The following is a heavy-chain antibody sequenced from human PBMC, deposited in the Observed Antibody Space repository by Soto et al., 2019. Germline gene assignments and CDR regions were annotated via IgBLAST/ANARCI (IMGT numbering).Heavy chain of an antibody. V-gene: IGHV1-24*01. CDR3: ATDQLFGSYYDFWSGYHASTKYYYGMDV. CDR2: FDPEDGET. D-gene: IGHD3-3*01. Sequence: ASVKVSCKVSGYTLTELSMHWVRQAPGKGLEWMEGFDPEDGETIYAQKFQGRVTMTEDTSTDTAYMELSSLRSEDTAVYYCATDQLFGSYYDFWSGYHASTKYYYGMDVWGQGTTVTVSS. J-gene: IGHJ6*02. CDR1: GYTLTELS.